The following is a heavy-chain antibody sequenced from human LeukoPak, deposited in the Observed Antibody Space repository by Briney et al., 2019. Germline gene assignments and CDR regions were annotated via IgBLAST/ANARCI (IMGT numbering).Heavy chain of an antibody. V-gene: IGHV3-23*01. CDR2: ISDNGGST. Sequence: GGSLRLSCAASGFTFSNYAMTWVRQAPGKGLEWVSGISDNGGSTYYGDSVKGRFTISRDNSKNTLYLQMNSLRAEDTAVYYCAKDLGTRMLLFPSDYWGQGTLVTVSS. CDR3: AKDLGTRMLLFPSDY. CDR1: GFTFSNYA. J-gene: IGHJ4*02. D-gene: IGHD2-8*01.